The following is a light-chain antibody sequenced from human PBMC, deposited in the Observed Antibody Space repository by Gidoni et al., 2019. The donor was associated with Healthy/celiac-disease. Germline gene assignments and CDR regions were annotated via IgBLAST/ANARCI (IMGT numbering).Light chain of an antibody. CDR1: SSDVGGYNY. CDR2: EVS. CDR3: SSYTSSSTLPV. V-gene: IGLV2-14*01. J-gene: IGLJ2*01. Sequence: QSALTQPASVSGSPGQSITISCTGTSSDVGGYNYVSWYQQHPGKAPKLMIYEVSNRPSGVSNRFSGSQSGNTASLTISGLQAEEEADYYCSSYTSSSTLPVFGGGTKLNVL.